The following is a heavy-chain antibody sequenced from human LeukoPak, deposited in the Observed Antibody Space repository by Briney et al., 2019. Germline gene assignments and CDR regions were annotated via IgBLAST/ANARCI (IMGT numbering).Heavy chain of an antibody. V-gene: IGHV3-72*01. CDR2: IRKKVNGSTT. Sequence: GGSLRLSCAASGFIFSDHYMDWVRQAPGKGLEWVGRIRKKVNGSTTEYAASVKGRFTISRDDSENSMYLQMNSLKMEDAAVYYCARVGIYSGGYYFDYWGQGTLVTVSS. J-gene: IGHJ4*02. CDR3: ARVGIYSGGYYFDY. CDR1: GFIFSDHY. D-gene: IGHD1-26*01.